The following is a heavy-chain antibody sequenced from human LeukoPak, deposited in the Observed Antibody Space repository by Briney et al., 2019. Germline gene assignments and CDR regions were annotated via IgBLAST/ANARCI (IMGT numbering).Heavy chain of an antibody. J-gene: IGHJ4*02. Sequence: PGRSLRLSCAASGFTFSSYGMHWVRQAPGKGLEWVAVISYDGSNKYYADSVKGRFTISRDNSKNTLYLQMNSLRAEDTAVYYCARGVGLGLNYYFDYWGQGTLVTVSS. D-gene: IGHD1-1*01. CDR1: GFTFSSYG. CDR2: ISYDGSNK. CDR3: ARGVGLGLNYYFDY. V-gene: IGHV3-30*03.